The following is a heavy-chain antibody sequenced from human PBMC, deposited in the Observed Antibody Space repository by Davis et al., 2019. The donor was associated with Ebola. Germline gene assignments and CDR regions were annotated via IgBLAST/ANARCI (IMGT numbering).Heavy chain of an antibody. Sequence: LSLTCAASGFTFSSYSMNWVRQAPGKGLEWVSYISSSSSYIYYADSVKGRFTISRDNAKNSLYLQMNSLRAEDTAVYYCARDGVQLGILAYWGQGTLVTVSS. CDR3: ARDGVQLGILAY. CDR1: GFTFSSYS. J-gene: IGHJ4*02. CDR2: ISSSSSYI. V-gene: IGHV3-21*05. D-gene: IGHD1-1*01.